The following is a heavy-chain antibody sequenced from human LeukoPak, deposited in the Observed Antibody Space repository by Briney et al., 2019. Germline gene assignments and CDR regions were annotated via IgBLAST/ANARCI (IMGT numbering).Heavy chain of an antibody. CDR2: IYYSGST. J-gene: IGHJ4*02. CDR1: GGSISTSSYY. V-gene: IGHV4-61*05. Sequence: TSSETLSLTCTVSGGSISTSSYYWGWIRQPPGKGLEWIGYIYYSGSTNYNPSLKSRVTISVDTSKNQFSLKLSSVTAADTAVYYCAVEPDYWGQGTLVTVSS. CDR3: AVEPDY.